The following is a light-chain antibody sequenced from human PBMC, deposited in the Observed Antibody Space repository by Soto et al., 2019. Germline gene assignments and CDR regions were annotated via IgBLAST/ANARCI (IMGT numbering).Light chain of an antibody. J-gene: IGKJ4*01. CDR1: QSVRSNY. CDR2: GAS. V-gene: IGKV3-20*01. CDR3: QQYASPPLT. Sequence: EIVLTQSPGTLSLSSGERATLSCRASQSVRSNYLAWYQQKPGQAPRLLIYGASSRATGIPDRFGGSGSGTDFTITISRLEPEDFAVYYCQQYASPPLTFGGGTKVEIK.